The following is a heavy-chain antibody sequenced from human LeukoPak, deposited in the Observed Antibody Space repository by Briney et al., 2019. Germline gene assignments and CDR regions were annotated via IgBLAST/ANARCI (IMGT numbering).Heavy chain of an antibody. V-gene: IGHV3-23*01. CDR1: GFTFSSYA. J-gene: IGHJ3*02. CDR3: AKVSTYGDDYHDAFDI. CDR2: ISGSGGST. D-gene: IGHD4-17*01. Sequence: GGSLRLSCAASGFTFSSYAMSWVRQAPGKGLEWVSAISGSGGSTYYADSVKGRFTISRDNSKNTLYLQMNSLRAEDTAVYYCAKVSTYGDDYHDAFDIWGRGTMVTVSS.